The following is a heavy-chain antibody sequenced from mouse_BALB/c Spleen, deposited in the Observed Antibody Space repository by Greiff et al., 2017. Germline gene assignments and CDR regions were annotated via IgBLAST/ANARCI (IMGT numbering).Heavy chain of an antibody. CDR3: AREGIERLPLFAY. J-gene: IGHJ3*01. CDR1: GYTFTSYV. CDR2: INPYNDGT. V-gene: IGHV1-14*01. D-gene: IGHD1-2*01. Sequence: VQLQQSGPELVKPGASVKMSCKASGYTFTSYVMHWVKQKPGHGLEWIGYINPYNDGTKYNEKFKGKATLTSDKSSSTAYMELSSLTSEDSAVYYCAREGIERLPLFAYWGQGTLVTVSA.